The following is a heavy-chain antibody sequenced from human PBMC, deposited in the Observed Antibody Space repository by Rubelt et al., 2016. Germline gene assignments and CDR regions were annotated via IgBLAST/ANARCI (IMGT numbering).Heavy chain of an antibody. Sequence: QVQLQQWGAGLLKPSETLSLTCAVYGGSFSGYYWSWIRQPPGKGLAWIGEINHSGSTNYNPSLKSRVTISVDTSKNQFSLKLSSVTAADTAGYYCARGLWGPVAEGYWGQGTLVTVSS. V-gene: IGHV4-34*01. CDR2: INHSGST. CDR3: ARGLWGPVAEGY. D-gene: IGHD6-19*01. CDR1: GGSFSGYY. J-gene: IGHJ4*02.